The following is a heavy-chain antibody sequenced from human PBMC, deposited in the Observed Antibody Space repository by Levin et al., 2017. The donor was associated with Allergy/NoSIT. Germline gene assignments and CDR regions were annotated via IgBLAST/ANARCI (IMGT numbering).Heavy chain of an antibody. CDR2: INDNGANT. CDR1: RFTFSDFG. D-gene: IGHD1-1*01. Sequence: PGESLKISCAASRFTFSDFGMAWVRQAPGRGLEWVSTINDNGANTHYADSVKGRFTISRDNSKNTLYLQMSSLRVEDTAIYYCAKDVGGTTFFDYWGQGTLVTVSS. J-gene: IGHJ4*02. V-gene: IGHV3-23*01. CDR3: AKDVGGTTFFDY.